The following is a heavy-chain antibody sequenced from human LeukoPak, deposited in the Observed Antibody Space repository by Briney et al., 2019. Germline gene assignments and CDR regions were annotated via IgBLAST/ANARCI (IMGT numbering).Heavy chain of an antibody. CDR2: INPSSGGT. J-gene: IGHJ4*02. D-gene: IGHD3-3*02. CDR3: ARVSSIWTDY. CDR1: GYTFTGYF. Sequence: GSVKVSCKASGYTFTGYFLHWIRQAPGQGLEWMGWINPSSGGTEYAQKFQGRVTMTRDTSISTAYMELSRLTSDDTAVYYCARVSSIWTDYWGKGTLVTAS. V-gene: IGHV1-2*02.